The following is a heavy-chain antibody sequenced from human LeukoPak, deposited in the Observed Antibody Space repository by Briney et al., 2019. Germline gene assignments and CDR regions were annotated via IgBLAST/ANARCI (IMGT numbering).Heavy chain of an antibody. V-gene: IGHV3-21*06. D-gene: IGHD1-14*01. CDR1: GFSFSIYS. J-gene: IGHJ6*02. CDR3: ARDLRTFYGMDL. Sequence: GGSLRLSCAASGFSFSIYSMNWVRQAPGKGLEWVPYITSNSNTRYADSVKGRFTVSRDNAQNSLFLQMDSLRGEDTAVYYCARDLRTFYGMDLWGQGTTVTVFS. CDR2: ITSNSNT.